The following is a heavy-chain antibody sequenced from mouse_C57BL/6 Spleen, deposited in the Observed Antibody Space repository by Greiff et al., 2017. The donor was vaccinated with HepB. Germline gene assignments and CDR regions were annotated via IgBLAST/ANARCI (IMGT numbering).Heavy chain of an antibody. CDR2: INPSSGYT. J-gene: IGHJ2*01. V-gene: IGHV1-7*01. CDR3: ARSDYGNSYYFDY. Sequence: VMLVESGAELAKPGASVKLSCKASGYTFTSYWMHWVKQRPGQGLEWIGYINPSSGYTKYNQKFKDKATLTADKSSSTAYMQLSSLTYEDSAVYYCARSDYGNSYYFDYWGQGTTLTVSS. CDR1: GYTFTSYW. D-gene: IGHD2-1*01.